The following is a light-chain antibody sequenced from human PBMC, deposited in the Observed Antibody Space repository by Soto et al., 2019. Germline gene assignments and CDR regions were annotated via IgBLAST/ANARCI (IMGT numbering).Light chain of an antibody. CDR3: QQRSNWPPT. J-gene: IGKJ2*01. CDR2: DAS. V-gene: IGKV3-11*01. CDR1: QSVSSY. Sequence: EIVLTQSPATLSLSPGERATLSCRASQSVSSYLAWYQQKPGQAPRLLIYDASNRATGIPARFSGSGSGTDFTLTTSSLEPEDFALYYCQQRSNWPPTFGQGTKPEIK.